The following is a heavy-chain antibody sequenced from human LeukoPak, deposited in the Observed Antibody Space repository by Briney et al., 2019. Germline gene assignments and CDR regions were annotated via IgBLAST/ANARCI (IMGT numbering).Heavy chain of an antibody. J-gene: IGHJ4*02. CDR2: IYSSGST. CDR1: GGSISSYY. Sequence: PSETLSLTCTVSGGSISSYYWSWIRQPAGKGLEWIGRIYSSGSTNYNPSLTSRVTISVDTSKNQFSLKLSSVTAADTAVYYCARDPASSGYYSYWGQGTLVTVSS. CDR3: ARDPASSGYYSY. V-gene: IGHV4-4*07. D-gene: IGHD3-22*01.